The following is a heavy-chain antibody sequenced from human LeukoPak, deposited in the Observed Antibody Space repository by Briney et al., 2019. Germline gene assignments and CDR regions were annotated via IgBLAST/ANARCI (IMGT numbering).Heavy chain of an antibody. D-gene: IGHD3-3*01. J-gene: IGHJ6*02. V-gene: IGHV4-39*07. Sequence: SETLSLTCTVSGGSISSSSYYWGWIRQPPGKGLEWIGSIYYSGSTYYNPSLKSRVTISVDTSKNQFSLKLSSVTAADTAVYYCARNGKYYDFWSGYLGRDYYYYYGMDVWGQGTTVTVSS. CDR2: IYYSGST. CDR3: ARNGKYYDFWSGYLGRDYYYYYGMDV. CDR1: GGSISSSSYY.